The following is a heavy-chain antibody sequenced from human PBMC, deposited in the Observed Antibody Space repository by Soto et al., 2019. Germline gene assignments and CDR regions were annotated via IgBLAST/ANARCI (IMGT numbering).Heavy chain of an antibody. J-gene: IGHJ3*02. CDR2: IKSKTDGGTT. V-gene: IGHV3-15*01. CDR1: GFTFSNAW. CDR3: TTEGRVVVYDAFDI. Sequence: EVQLVESGGGLVKPGGSLRLSCAASGFTFSNAWMSWVRQAPGKGLEWVGRIKSKTDGGTTDYAAPVKGRFTISRDDSKNTLYLQMNSLKTEDTAVYYCTTEGRVVVYDAFDIWGQGTMVTVSS. D-gene: IGHD2-15*01.